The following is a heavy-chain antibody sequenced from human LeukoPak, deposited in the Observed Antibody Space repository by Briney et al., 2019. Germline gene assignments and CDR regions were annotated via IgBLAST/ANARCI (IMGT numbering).Heavy chain of an antibody. CDR2: INGEGDNR. Sequence: GSLRLSCAASGFPFRTYWMLWFRQAPGKGLDWVSLINGEGDNRQYADSVKGRFTISRDNAKNTLYVQMNGLRVEDTAIYYCAGGSGWLVDFWGQGTMVTVSS. CDR3: AGGSGWLVDF. J-gene: IGHJ3*01. V-gene: IGHV3-74*01. CDR1: GFPFRTYW. D-gene: IGHD6-19*01.